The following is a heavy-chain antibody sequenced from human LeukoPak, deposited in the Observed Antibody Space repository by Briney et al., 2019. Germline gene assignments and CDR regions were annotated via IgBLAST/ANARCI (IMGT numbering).Heavy chain of an antibody. V-gene: IGHV1-69*13. D-gene: IGHD3-22*01. CDR3: ARSKVVVISLYYYYGMDV. CDR1: GGTFSSYA. Sequence: SVKVSCKASGGTFSSYAISWVRQAPGQGLEWMGGIIPIFGTADYAQKFQGRVTITADESTSTAYMELSSLRSEDTAVYYCARSKVVVISLYYYYGMDVWGQGTTVTVSS. J-gene: IGHJ6*02. CDR2: IIPIFGTA.